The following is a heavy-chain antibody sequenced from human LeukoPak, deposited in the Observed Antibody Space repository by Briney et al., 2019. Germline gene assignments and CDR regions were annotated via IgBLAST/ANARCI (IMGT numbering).Heavy chain of an antibody. Sequence: GGCLRLSCAASEFTFSYSGMHWVRQAPGKGLEWVAFIQYDGSNKFYADSVRGRFTISKDTSKNTVYLQMNSLRAEDTAIYYCARDDVRAAAGPLNFEYWGQGTLATVSS. CDR1: EFTFSYSG. CDR3: ARDDVRAAAGPLNFEY. D-gene: IGHD6-13*01. J-gene: IGHJ4*02. CDR2: IQYDGSNK. V-gene: IGHV3-30*02.